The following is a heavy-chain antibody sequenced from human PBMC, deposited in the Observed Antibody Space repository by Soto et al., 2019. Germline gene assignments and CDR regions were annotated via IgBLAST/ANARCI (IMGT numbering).Heavy chain of an antibody. CDR3: ANVMLQADDDSSGYGAPVDY. V-gene: IGHV3-30*18. Sequence: GGSLRLSCAASGFTFSSYGVHWVRQDPGKGLEWVAVISYDGSNKYYADSVKGRFTISRDNSKNTLCLQMNSLRAEDTAVYYCANVMLQADDDSSGYGAPVDYWGQGSLVTVSA. J-gene: IGHJ4*02. D-gene: IGHD3-22*01. CDR2: ISYDGSNK. CDR1: GFTFSSYG.